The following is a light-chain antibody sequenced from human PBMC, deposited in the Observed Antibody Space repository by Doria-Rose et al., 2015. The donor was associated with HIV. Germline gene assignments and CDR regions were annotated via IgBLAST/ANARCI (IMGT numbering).Light chain of an antibody. CDR3: QQSFSTPLGT. V-gene: IGKV1-39*01. CDR2: AAS. J-gene: IGKJ2*02. Sequence: VGDRVTISCRASHTISNYLNWYQQRPGKAPNLLIYAASNLQSGVPPRFSGSGSGTDFTLTISSLQSEDFATYYCQQSFSTPLGTFGQGTKLEIK. CDR1: HTISNY.